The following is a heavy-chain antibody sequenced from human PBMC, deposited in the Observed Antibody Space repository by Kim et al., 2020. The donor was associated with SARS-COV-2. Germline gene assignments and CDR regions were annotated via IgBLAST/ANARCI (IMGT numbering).Heavy chain of an antibody. D-gene: IGHD2-21*02. J-gene: IGHJ3*02. CDR1: GFTLSHYW. CDR3: ASEAVVVTASGALAI. CDR2: INQDGGVK. Sequence: GGSLRLSCAASGFTLSHYWMTWVRQAPGKGLEWVANINQDGGVKQYVDSVKGRFTISRDNAKNSLFLQMNSLRAEDTAVYYCASEAVVVTASGALAIWGRRPVVSVSS. V-gene: IGHV3-7*03.